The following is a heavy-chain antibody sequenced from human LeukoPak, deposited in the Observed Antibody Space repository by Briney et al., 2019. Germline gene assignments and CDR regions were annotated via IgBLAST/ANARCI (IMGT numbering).Heavy chain of an antibody. D-gene: IGHD3-9*01. Sequence: GGSLRLSCAASGFTFSDYYMTWLRQAPGKGLEWVSYISSSGITIYYADSVKGRFTISRDNAKKSLYLEMNSLRAEDTALYYCARAGNYDILTGYQDYWGQGTLVTVSS. V-gene: IGHV3-11*01. CDR1: GFTFSDYY. CDR3: ARAGNYDILTGYQDY. J-gene: IGHJ4*02. CDR2: ISSSGITI.